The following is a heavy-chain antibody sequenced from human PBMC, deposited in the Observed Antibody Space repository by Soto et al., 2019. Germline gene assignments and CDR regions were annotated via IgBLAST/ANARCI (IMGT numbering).Heavy chain of an antibody. CDR1: GGSISSSSYY. CDR3: ARWDAASIAARRDAFDI. D-gene: IGHD6-6*01. J-gene: IGHJ3*02. Sequence: SETLSLTCTVSGGSISSSSYYWGWIRQPPGKGLEWIGSIYYSGSTYYNPSLKSRVTISVDTSKNQFSLKLSSVTAADTAVYYCARWDAASIAARRDAFDIWGQGTMVTVSS. CDR2: IYYSGST. V-gene: IGHV4-39*01.